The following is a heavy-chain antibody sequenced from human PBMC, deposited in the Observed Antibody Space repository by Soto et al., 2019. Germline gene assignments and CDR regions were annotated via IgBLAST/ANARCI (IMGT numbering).Heavy chain of an antibody. Sequence: SSETLSLTCAVSGGSISSGGYSWSWIRQPPGKGLEWIGYIYHSGSTYYNPSLKSRVTISVDRSKNQFSLKLSSVTAADTAVYYCARAVVEMATISAAFDIWGQGTMVTVSS. J-gene: IGHJ3*02. D-gene: IGHD5-12*01. CDR3: ARAVVEMATISAAFDI. CDR1: GGSISSGGYS. CDR2: IYHSGST. V-gene: IGHV4-30-2*01.